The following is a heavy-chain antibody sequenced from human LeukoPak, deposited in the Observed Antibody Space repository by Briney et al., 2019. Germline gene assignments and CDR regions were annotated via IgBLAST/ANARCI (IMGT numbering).Heavy chain of an antibody. D-gene: IGHD4-17*01. CDR2: ISSSGSTI. CDR3: AKAPFYGDYSNYFDF. Sequence: PGGSLRLPCAASGFTFSSYEMNWVRQAPGKGLEWVSYISSSGSTIYYADSVKGRFTISRDNAKNSLYLQMNSLRAEDTAVYYCAKAPFYGDYSNYFDFWGQGTLVTVSS. CDR1: GFTFSSYE. J-gene: IGHJ4*02. V-gene: IGHV3-48*03.